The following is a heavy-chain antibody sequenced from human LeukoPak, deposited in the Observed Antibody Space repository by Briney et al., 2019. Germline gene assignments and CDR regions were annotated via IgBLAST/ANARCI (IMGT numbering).Heavy chain of an antibody. J-gene: IGHJ4*02. Sequence: ASVKVSCKASGGTLSSYAISWVRQAPGQGLEWMGGVIPIFGTANYAQKFQGRVTITADKSTSTAYMELSSLRSEDTAVYYCARVPITMVRGVIIGLQFDYWGQGTLVTVSS. CDR2: VIPIFGTA. D-gene: IGHD3-10*01. CDR1: GGTLSSYA. V-gene: IGHV1-69*06. CDR3: ARVPITMVRGVIIGLQFDY.